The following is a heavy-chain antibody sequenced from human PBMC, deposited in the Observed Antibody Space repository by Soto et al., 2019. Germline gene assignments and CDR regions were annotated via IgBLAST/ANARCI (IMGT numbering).Heavy chain of an antibody. Sequence: ASVKVSCKASGYTFTSYAMHWVRQAPGQRLEWMGWINAGNGNTKYSQKFQGRVTITRDTSASTAYMELSSLRSEDTAVYYCARDIYSYGYFSENWFDPWGQGTLVTVSS. CDR3: ARDIYSYGYFSENWFDP. D-gene: IGHD5-18*01. CDR2: INAGNGNT. CDR1: GYTFTSYA. J-gene: IGHJ5*02. V-gene: IGHV1-3*01.